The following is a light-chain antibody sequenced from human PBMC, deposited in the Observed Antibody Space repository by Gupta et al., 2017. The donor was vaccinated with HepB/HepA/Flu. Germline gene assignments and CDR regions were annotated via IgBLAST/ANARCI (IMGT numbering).Light chain of an antibody. CDR2: AAS. Sequence: EIVMTQSPATLSVSPGERATLSCRASQSVSSNLAWYQQKPGQAPSLLIYAASTRAAGISDRFSGSGSGTEFSLTISSRQSEDFAVYYCQQYNNWPPITFGQGTRLEIK. CDR3: QQYNNWPPIT. V-gene: IGKV3-15*01. J-gene: IGKJ5*01. CDR1: QSVSSN.